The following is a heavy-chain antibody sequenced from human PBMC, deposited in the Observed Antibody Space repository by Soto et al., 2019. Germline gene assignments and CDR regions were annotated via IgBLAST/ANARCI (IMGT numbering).Heavy chain of an antibody. CDR1: GYTFSAYT. CDR2: INAGSGNT. Sequence: ASVKVSCKATGYTFSAYTMNWVRQAPGQSLEWMGWINAGSGNTKYSQNFQGRVSITRDTSASTVYMELTGLTSEDTAVYYCARAGYDTILTAHPYGMDLWGQGTTVTVSS. D-gene: IGHD3-9*01. V-gene: IGHV1-3*01. J-gene: IGHJ6*02. CDR3: ARAGYDTILTAHPYGMDL.